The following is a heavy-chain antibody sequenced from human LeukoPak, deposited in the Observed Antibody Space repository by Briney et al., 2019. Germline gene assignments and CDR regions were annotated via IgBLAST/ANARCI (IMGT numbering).Heavy chain of an antibody. CDR3: ARAKYGSGSLSAFDI. Sequence: GGSLRLSCAASGFTFSSYSMNWVRQAPGKGLEWVSHISSDGSTIYYADSLKGRFTISRDNAKNSLYLQMNSLTAEDTAVYYCARAKYGSGSLSAFDIWGQGTMVTVSS. J-gene: IGHJ3*02. D-gene: IGHD3-10*01. CDR2: ISSDGSTI. V-gene: IGHV3-48*04. CDR1: GFTFSSYS.